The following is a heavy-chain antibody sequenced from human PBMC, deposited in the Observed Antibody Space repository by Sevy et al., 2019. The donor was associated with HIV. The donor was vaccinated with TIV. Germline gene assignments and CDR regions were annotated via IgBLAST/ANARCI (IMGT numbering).Heavy chain of an antibody. D-gene: IGHD3-16*01. CDR2: ISYDGSKK. Sequence: GGSLRLSCAASGFTFSSHGMHWVRQAPGKGLEWVAFISYDGSKKYYPDSVKGRFTISRNNSKNTVYLQMNSLRAEDTAVYSCAKLRSAFGPLDDWGQGTLVTVSS. V-gene: IGHV3-30*18. J-gene: IGHJ4*02. CDR1: GFTFSSHG. CDR3: AKLRSAFGPLDD.